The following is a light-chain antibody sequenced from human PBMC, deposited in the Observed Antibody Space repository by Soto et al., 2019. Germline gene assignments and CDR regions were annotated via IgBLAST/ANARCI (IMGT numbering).Light chain of an antibody. CDR2: EVS. Sequence: QSALTQPPSASGSPGQSVTISCTGTTRDVGGYNYVSWYQQHPGQAPKLIIFEVSNRPSGISDRFSGFKSANTAYLTISGVQPEDEADYHCSSYTTIKTVVFGGGTKLTVL. CDR1: TRDVGGYNY. V-gene: IGLV2-14*01. J-gene: IGLJ2*01. CDR3: SSYTTIKTVV.